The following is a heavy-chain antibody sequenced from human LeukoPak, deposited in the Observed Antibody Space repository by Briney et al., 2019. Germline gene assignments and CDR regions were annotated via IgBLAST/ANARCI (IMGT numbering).Heavy chain of an antibody. J-gene: IGHJ4*02. D-gene: IGHD3-22*01. CDR2: IYYSGST. CDR1: GGSISSGGYS. CDR3: ARGEDSSGYWPGLDY. V-gene: IGHV4-61*08. Sequence: SQTLSLTCAVSGGSISSGGYSWNWIRQPPGKGLEWIGYIYYSGSTNYNPSLKSRVTISVDTSKNQFSLNLSSVTAADTAVYYCARGEDSSGYWPGLDYWGQGTLVTVSS.